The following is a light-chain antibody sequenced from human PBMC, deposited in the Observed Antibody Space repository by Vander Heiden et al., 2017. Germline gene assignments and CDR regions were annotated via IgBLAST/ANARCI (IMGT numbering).Light chain of an antibody. J-gene: IGKJ1*01. CDR2: AAS. CDR3: QQSSSTQST. V-gene: IGKV1-39*01. CDR1: QSISSY. Sequence: DIQMTQSPSSLSASVGDRVTITCRASQSISSYLNWYQQKPGKAPKLLIYAASSFQSAVPSRFSGSGSGTDFTLTIIRLQPEDFATYYCQQSSSTQSTFGQGTKVEIK.